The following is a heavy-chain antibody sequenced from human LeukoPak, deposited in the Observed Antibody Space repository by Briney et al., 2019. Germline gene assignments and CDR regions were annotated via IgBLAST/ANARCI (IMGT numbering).Heavy chain of an antibody. Sequence: SETLSLTCIVSDYSISSGYCWGWIRQPPGKGLEWIGSIYHSGSTYYNPSLQSRFTISLDTSKNQFSLSLSSVTAADTAVYYCARDSITILGSFDHWGQGSLVTVSS. CDR2: IYHSGST. J-gene: IGHJ4*02. D-gene: IGHD3-3*01. CDR3: ARDSITILGSFDH. CDR1: DYSISSGYC. V-gene: IGHV4-38-2*02.